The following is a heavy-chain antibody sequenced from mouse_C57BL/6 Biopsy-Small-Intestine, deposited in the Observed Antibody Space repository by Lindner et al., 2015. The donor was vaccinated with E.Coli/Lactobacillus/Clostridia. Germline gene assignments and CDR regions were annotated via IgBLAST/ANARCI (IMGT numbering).Heavy chain of an antibody. J-gene: IGHJ1*01. CDR1: GYTFSSYH. D-gene: IGHD5-1*01. Sequence: SVKVSCKASGYTFSSYHMHWVRQAPGQGLEWMGTINPNAGSTTYARSLQARLTMTRDTSTSTIYVELSSLMSEDTAVYYCARDKGGCRSTSCSPRLDVWGQGTMVTVSS. V-gene: IGHV1S14*01. CDR3: ARDKGGCRSTSCSPRLDV. CDR2: INPNAGST.